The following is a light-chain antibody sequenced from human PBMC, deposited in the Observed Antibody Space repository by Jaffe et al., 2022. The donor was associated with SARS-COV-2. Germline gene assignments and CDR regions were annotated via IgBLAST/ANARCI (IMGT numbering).Light chain of an antibody. CDR2: GQN. Sequence: SSELTQDPAVTVALGQAVRITCQGDSLRGYYATWSQQKPGQAPLLVIYGQNNRPLGIPHRFSGSTSGNTASLTIAGAQAEDEADYYCSSRDSSGNPLFGGGTTLTVL. V-gene: IGLV3-19*01. CDR1: SLRGYY. J-gene: IGLJ3*02. CDR3: SSRDSSGNPL.